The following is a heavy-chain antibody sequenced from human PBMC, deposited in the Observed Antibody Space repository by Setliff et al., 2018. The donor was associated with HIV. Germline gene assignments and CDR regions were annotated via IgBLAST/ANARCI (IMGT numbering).Heavy chain of an antibody. V-gene: IGHV4-34*01. J-gene: IGHJ4*02. CDR3: AREGDYDYVWGSYRI. Sequence: SETLSLTCAVYGGSFSGYYWSWIRQPPGKGLEWIGKINLGGSTSYNPSLKSRVTISLDTSYNQFSLKESSVTAADTAVYCCAREGDYDYVWGSYRIWGQGTLVTVSS. CDR2: INLGGST. CDR1: GGSFSGYY. D-gene: IGHD3-16*02.